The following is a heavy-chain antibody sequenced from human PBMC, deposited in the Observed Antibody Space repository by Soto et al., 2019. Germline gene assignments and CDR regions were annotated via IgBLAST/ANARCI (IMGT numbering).Heavy chain of an antibody. V-gene: IGHV3-23*01. CDR3: ANVHPYVGYFDWLLSPSFVY. Sequence: GGSLRLSCAASGFTFSSYAMSWVRQAPGKGLEWVSSISGSGGSTYYADSVKGRFTISRDNSKNTLYLQMNSLRAEDTAVYYCANVHPYVGYFDWLLSPSFVYWGQGTLVTVSS. CDR2: ISGSGGST. CDR1: GFTFSSYA. D-gene: IGHD3-9*01. J-gene: IGHJ4*02.